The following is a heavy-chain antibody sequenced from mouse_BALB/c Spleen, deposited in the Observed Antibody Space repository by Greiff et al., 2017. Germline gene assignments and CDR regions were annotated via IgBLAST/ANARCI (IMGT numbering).Heavy chain of an antibody. CDR3: ASPHYYGSRDYAMDY. CDR1: GFSLTGYG. J-gene: IGHJ4*01. V-gene: IGHV2-6-7*01. D-gene: IGHD1-1*01. Sequence: VQLVESGPGLVAPSQSLSITCTVSGFSLTGYGVNWVRQPPGKGLEWLGMIWGDGSTDYNSALKSRLSISKDNSKSQVFLKMNSLQTDDTARYYCASPHYYGSRDYAMDYWGQGTSVTVSS. CDR2: IWGDGST.